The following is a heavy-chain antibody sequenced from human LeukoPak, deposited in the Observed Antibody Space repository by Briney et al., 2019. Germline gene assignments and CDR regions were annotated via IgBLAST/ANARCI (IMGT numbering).Heavy chain of an antibody. Sequence: EPSETLSLTCTVSGGSMSPYHWSWIRQPPGKGLEWTGYIYYSGSTNYNPSLKSRVTISVDTSKNQFSLKLSSVTAADTAMYYCARAVSGRFDYWGQGTLVTVSS. CDR3: ARAVSGRFDY. CDR2: IYYSGST. V-gene: IGHV4-59*08. D-gene: IGHD6-19*01. J-gene: IGHJ4*02. CDR1: GGSMSPYH.